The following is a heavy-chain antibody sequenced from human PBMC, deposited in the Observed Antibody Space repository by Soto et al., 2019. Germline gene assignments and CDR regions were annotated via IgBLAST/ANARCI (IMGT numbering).Heavy chain of an antibody. V-gene: IGHV4-39*01. Sequence: QLQLQESGPGLVKPSETLSLTCTVSGGSIRSSGYYWGWIRQPPGKGLGWIGSIYYSGSTYHNPSLTSRVTISVDTSKNQFSLKLSFVTAADTAVYFCARDCSSSRYYGGYNSGLDVWGQGTTVTVSS. CDR1: GGSIRSSGYY. J-gene: IGHJ6*02. D-gene: IGHD2-2*01. CDR3: ARDCSSSRYYGGYNSGLDV. CDR2: IYYSGST.